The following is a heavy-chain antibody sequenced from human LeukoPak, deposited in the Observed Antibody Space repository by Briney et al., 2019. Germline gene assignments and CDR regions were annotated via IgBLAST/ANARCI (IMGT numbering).Heavy chain of an antibody. V-gene: IGHV3-43*02. CDR2: ISGGGGST. CDR3: AKGGYSYVSYYYYGMDV. CDR1: GFTFDDYA. J-gene: IGHJ6*02. D-gene: IGHD5-18*01. Sequence: GGSLRLSCAASGFTFDDYAMHWVRQAPGKGLEWVSLISGGGGSTYYADSVKGRFTISRDNSKNSLYLQMNSLRTEDTALYYCAKGGYSYVSYYYYGMDVWGQGTTVTVSS.